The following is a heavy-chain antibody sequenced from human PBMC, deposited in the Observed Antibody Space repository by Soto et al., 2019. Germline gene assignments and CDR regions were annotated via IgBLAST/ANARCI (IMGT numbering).Heavy chain of an antibody. Sequence: SVKVSCKASGGTFSSYAISWVRQAPGQGLEWMGGIIPIFGTANYAQKFQGRVTITADESTSTAYMELSSLRSEDTAVYYCARRLTDFWSGEDAFDIGGQGTMVTVSS. J-gene: IGHJ3*02. D-gene: IGHD3-3*01. V-gene: IGHV1-69*13. CDR3: ARRLTDFWSGEDAFDI. CDR1: GGTFSSYA. CDR2: IIPIFGTA.